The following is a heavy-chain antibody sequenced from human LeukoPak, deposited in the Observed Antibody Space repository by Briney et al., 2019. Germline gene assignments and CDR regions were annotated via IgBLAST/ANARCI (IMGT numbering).Heavy chain of an antibody. Sequence: GESLKISCKGSGYRFTRYWIAWVRQLPGKGLQWMGIIDPGDSETRYSPSFQGQVTISADKSISTAYLQWSSLKASDTAMYYCAVKPGYTGSWGTFDYWGQGTLVTVSS. D-gene: IGHD1-26*01. CDR3: AVKPGYTGSWGTFDY. J-gene: IGHJ4*02. CDR2: IDPGDSET. V-gene: IGHV5-51*01. CDR1: GYRFTRYW.